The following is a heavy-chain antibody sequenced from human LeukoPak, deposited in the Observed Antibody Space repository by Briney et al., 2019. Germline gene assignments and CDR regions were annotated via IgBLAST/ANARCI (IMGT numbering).Heavy chain of an antibody. CDR2: IKQDGSEK. CDR1: GFTFSSYW. J-gene: IGHJ6*03. CDR3: ARVTSSGWYLAYYYYYMDV. V-gene: IGHV3-7*01. D-gene: IGHD6-19*01. Sequence: GGSLRLSCAASGFTFSSYWMSWVRQAPGKGLEWVANIKQDGSEKYYVDSVKGRFTISRDNAKNSLYLQMNSLRAEDTAVYYCARVTSSGWYLAYYYYYMDVWGKGTTVTISS.